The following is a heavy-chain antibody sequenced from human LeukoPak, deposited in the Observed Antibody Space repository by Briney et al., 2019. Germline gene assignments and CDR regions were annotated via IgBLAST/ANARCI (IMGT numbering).Heavy chain of an antibody. D-gene: IGHD1-26*01. CDR1: GFTFSSYA. V-gene: IGHV3-23*01. Sequence: GGSLRLSCAASGFTFSSYAMSWVRQAPGKGLEWVSTISNSGDATYYADSVKGRFTISRDNSKNTLYLQMNSLRAEDTAVYYCARDFRVGARYYYYGMDVWGQGTTVTVSS. J-gene: IGHJ6*02. CDR2: ISNSGDAT. CDR3: ARDFRVGARYYYYGMDV.